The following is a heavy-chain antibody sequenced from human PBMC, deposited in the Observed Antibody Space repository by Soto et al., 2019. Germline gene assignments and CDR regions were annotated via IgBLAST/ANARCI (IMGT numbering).Heavy chain of an antibody. CDR3: ASSIN. CDR2: IWYDGSNK. CDR1: GFPFSSYG. J-gene: IGHJ4*02. V-gene: IGHV3-33*03. Sequence: GGSLRLSCAASGFPFSSYGMHWVRQAPGKGLGWVGVIWYDGSNKDYAESVKGRFTISRDNSKNMLYLQMNSLRADDTAVYYCASSINWGQGTLVTVSS.